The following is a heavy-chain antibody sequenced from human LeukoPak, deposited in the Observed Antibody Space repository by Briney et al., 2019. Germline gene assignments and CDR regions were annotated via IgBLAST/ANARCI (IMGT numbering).Heavy chain of an antibody. CDR1: GGSISSYY. CDR2: IYYSGST. V-gene: IGHV4-59*01. J-gene: IGHJ5*02. Sequence: SETLSLTCTVSGGSISSYYWSWIRQPSGKGLEWIGYIYYSGSTNYNPSLKSRVTISVDTSKNQFSLKLSSVTAADTAVYYCARASARRGIAAALANWWFDPWGQGTLVTVSS. CDR3: ARASARRGIAAALANWWFDP. D-gene: IGHD6-13*01.